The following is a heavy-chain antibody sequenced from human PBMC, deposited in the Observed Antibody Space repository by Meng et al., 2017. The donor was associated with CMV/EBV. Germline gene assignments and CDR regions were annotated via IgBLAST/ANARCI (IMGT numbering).Heavy chain of an antibody. Sequence: GESLKISCAASGFTASSNYMSWVRQAPGKGLEWVSVIYSGGSTYYADSVKGRFTISRDNSKNTLYLQMNSLRAEDTAVYYCAREAVLMATIPRAFDIWGQGTMVTVSS. CDR2: IYSGGST. CDR1: GFTASSNY. D-gene: IGHD5-24*01. J-gene: IGHJ3*02. CDR3: AREAVLMATIPRAFDI. V-gene: IGHV3-53*01.